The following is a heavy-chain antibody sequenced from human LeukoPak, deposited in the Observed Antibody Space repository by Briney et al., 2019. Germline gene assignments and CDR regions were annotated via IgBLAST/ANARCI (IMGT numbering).Heavy chain of an antibody. Sequence: PSETLSLTCTVSDGSISSYYWSWIRQPPGKGLEWIAYIDYRGSTTYNPSLRSRVTISVDTSRNQFSLKLYSVTAADTAVYYCARSRSGYSYDHAAFEIWGQGTMVTVSS. CDR2: IDYRGST. V-gene: IGHV4-59*01. D-gene: IGHD5-18*01. J-gene: IGHJ3*02. CDR1: DGSISSYY. CDR3: ARSRSGYSYDHAAFEI.